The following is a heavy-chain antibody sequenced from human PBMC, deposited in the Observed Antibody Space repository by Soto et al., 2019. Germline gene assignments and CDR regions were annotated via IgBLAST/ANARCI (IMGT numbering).Heavy chain of an antibody. CDR2: IKSKSDGGTT. Sequence: GGSQRLSCAASGFTFSNAWRHWVRQAPGKGLEWVGRIKSKSDGGTTDYAATVNGRFTISRDDSKDTLYLQMNSLQTEDTAVYYCSHAPGRRGYYGLDVWGQGTTVTVSS. CDR1: GFTFSNAW. J-gene: IGHJ6*02. CDR3: SHAPGRRGYYGLDV. V-gene: IGHV3-15*07. D-gene: IGHD3-10*01.